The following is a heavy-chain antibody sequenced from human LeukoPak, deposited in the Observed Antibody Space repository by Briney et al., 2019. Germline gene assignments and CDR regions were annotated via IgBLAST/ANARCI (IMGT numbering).Heavy chain of an antibody. J-gene: IGHJ4*02. D-gene: IGHD6-19*01. CDR1: GFTFSSYS. CDR3: AKSRIAVAGNVYY. CDR2: ISSSSSYI. Sequence: GGSLRLSCAASGFTFSSYSMNWVRQAPGKGLEWVSSISSSSSYIYYADSVKGRFTISRDNSKNTLYLQMNSLRAEDTAVYYCAKSRIAVAGNVYYWGQGTLVTVSS. V-gene: IGHV3-21*04.